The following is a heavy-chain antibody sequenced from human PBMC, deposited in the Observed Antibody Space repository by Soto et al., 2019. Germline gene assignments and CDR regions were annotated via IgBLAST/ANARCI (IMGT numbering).Heavy chain of an antibody. Sequence: PVGSLRLSCTASGFTFGDYAMSWFRQAPGKGLEWVGFIRSKAYGGTTEYAASVKGRFTISRDDSKSIAYLQMNSLKTEDTAVYYCTRDSAQGAGIRYYYYGMDVWGQGTTVTV. J-gene: IGHJ6*02. D-gene: IGHD6-19*01. V-gene: IGHV3-49*03. CDR3: TRDSAQGAGIRYYYYGMDV. CDR1: GFTFGDYA. CDR2: IRSKAYGGTT.